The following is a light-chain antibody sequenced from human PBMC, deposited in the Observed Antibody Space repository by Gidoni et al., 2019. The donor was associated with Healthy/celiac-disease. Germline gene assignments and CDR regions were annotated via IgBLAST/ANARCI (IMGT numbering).Light chain of an antibody. J-gene: IGKJ1*01. CDR1: QSISSW. Sequence: DVQLTHSPSTLSASVGDRVTITCRARQSISSWLAWYQQKPGKAPKLLIYKASSLESGVPSRFSGSGSGTEFTLTISSLQPDDFATYYCQQYNSYSRTFXQXTKVEIK. CDR3: QQYNSYSRT. CDR2: KAS. V-gene: IGKV1-5*03.